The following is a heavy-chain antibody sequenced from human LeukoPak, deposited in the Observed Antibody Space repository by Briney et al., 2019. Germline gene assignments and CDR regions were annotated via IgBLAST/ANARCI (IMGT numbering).Heavy chain of an antibody. V-gene: IGHV3-7*01. CDR1: GFTFSRYW. CDR2: IKQDGSEK. CDR3: ASNQVDRFDFWSGYPPFGYYYYMDV. Sequence: GGSLRLSCAASGFTFSRYWMSWVRQAPGKGLEWVANIKQDGSEKYYVDSVMGRFTISRDNAKNSLSLQMNSLRAEDTAVYYCASNQVDRFDFWSGYPPFGYYYYMDVWGKGTTVTVSS. D-gene: IGHD3-3*01. J-gene: IGHJ6*03.